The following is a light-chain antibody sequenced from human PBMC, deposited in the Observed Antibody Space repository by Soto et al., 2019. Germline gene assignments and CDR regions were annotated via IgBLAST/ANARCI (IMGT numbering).Light chain of an antibody. CDR2: GAS. CDR1: QSVSSY. J-gene: IGKJ5*01. CDR3: QQYVSLPIT. V-gene: IGKV3-20*01. Sequence: EIVLTHSPATLSLSPWETATLSCGASQSVSSYLAWYQQKPGQAPRLLIYGASTRATGIPDRFSGSGSGTDFTLTINRVAPEDFAVYYCQQYVSLPITFGQGTRLEIK.